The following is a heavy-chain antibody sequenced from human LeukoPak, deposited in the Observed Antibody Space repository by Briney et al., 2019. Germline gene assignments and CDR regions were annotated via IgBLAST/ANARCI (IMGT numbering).Heavy chain of an antibody. CDR3: ARDQIWAGGYIDY. CDR1: GFTFSRYA. CDR2: MSYDGSSK. D-gene: IGHD2-8*02. V-gene: IGHV3-30-3*01. J-gene: IGHJ4*02. Sequence: GGSLRLSCAASGFTFSRYAMHGVRQAPGKGLEWVALMSYDGSSKYYADSVEGRFTISRDNSKNTLYLQMNSLRAEDTAVYYCARDQIWAGGYIDYWGQGTLVTVSS.